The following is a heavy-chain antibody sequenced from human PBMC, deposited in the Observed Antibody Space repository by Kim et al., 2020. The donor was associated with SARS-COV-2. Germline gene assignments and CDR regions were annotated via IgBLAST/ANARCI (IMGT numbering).Heavy chain of an antibody. Sequence: YADSVKGRFTISRDNAKNSLYLQMNSLRAEDTALYYCAKDTGMVRGAVDYWAREPWSPSPQ. J-gene: IGHJ4*02. V-gene: IGHV3-9*01. CDR3: AKDTGMVRGAVDY. D-gene: IGHD3-10*01.